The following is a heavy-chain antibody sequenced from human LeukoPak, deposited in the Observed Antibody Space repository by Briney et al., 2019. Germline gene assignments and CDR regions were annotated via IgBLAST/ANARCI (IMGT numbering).Heavy chain of an antibody. D-gene: IGHD1/OR15-1a*01. CDR2: IDPSGGST. CDR1: GYTFTSYY. CDR3: AGVPGVNMYYFDY. V-gene: IGHV1-46*01. J-gene: IGHJ4*02. Sequence: ASVKVSCKASGYTFTSYYMHWVRQAPGQGLEWMGIIDPSGGSTSYAQKFQGRVTVTRDTSTSTVYMELSSLRSEDTAVYYCAGVPGVNMYYFDYWGQGTLVTVSS.